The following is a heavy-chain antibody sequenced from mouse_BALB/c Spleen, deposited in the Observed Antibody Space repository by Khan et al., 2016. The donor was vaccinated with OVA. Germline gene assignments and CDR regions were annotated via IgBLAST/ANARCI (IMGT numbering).Heavy chain of an antibody. D-gene: IGHD1-1*01. J-gene: IGHJ4*01. Sequence: EVQLQESGAELVKPGASVKLSCTASGFNIKDTYMHWVKQRPEQGLEWIGRIDPANGNTKYDPKFQGKATITADTSSNTAYLQLSSLTSEDTAVYYCARWGYYGSSSYYYAMDYWGQGTSVTVSS. CDR3: ARWGYYGSSSYYYAMDY. CDR1: GFNIKDTY. CDR2: IDPANGNT. V-gene: IGHV14-3*02.